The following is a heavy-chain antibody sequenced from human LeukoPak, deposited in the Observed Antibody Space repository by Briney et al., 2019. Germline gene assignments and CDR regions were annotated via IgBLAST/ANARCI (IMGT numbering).Heavy chain of an antibody. J-gene: IGHJ3*02. D-gene: IGHD3-22*01. CDR1: GGSIRSSSYY. V-gene: IGHV4-39*01. CDR2: IYYSGST. CDR3: ARDSTEYYYDSSGYDAFDI. Sequence: PSETLSLPFTGPGGSIRSSSYYWGWIRQPPGKGLRWIGSIYYSGSTFYNPSLKSRVTISVDTSKNQFSLKLSSVTAADTAVYYCARDSTEYYYDSSGYDAFDIWGQGTMVTVSS.